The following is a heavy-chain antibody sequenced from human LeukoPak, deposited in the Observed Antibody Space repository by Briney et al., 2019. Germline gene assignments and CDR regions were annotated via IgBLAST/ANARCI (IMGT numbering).Heavy chain of an antibody. CDR2: IYYSGST. D-gene: IGHD3-22*01. CDR1: GGSISSYY. V-gene: IGHV4-59*01. J-gene: IGHJ4*02. CDR3: ARIYYYYDSSGYYFDY. Sequence: SETLSLTCTVSGGSISSYYWSWIRQPPGKGLEWIGYIYYSGSTNYNPSLKSRVTISVDTSKNQFSLKLSSVTAADTAVYHCARIYYYYDSSGYYFDYWGQGTLVTVSS.